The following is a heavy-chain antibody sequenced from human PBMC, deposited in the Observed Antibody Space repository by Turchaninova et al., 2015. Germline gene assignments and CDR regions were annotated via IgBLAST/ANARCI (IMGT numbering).Heavy chain of an antibody. J-gene: IGHJ6*03. D-gene: IGHD4-17*01. Sequence: RWIRQHPGKGLEWIGYLYYRGSTYYTPSLKSRVTISVDTSKNQFSLKLSSVTAADTAVYYCARTSSGDYSRYYYYMDVWGKGTTVTVSS. CDR3: ARTSSGDYSRYYYYMDV. CDR2: LYYRGST. V-gene: IGHV4-31*02.